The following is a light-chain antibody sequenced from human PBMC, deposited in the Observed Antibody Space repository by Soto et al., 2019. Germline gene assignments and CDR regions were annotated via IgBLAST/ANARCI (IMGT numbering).Light chain of an antibody. CDR2: RNN. V-gene: IGLV1-47*01. CDR3: AAWDDSLSAVV. Sequence: QSLVTQPPSASGTPGQRVTISCSGSSSNIGSNYVYWYQQLPGTAPKLLIYRNNQRPSGVPDRFSGSKSGTSASLAISGLRSEDEADYYCAAWDDSLSAVVFGGGTKLTVL. J-gene: IGLJ2*01. CDR1: SSNIGSNY.